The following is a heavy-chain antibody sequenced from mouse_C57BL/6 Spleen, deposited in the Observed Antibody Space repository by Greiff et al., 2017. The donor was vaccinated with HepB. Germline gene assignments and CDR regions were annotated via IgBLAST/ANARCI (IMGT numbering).Heavy chain of an antibody. CDR3: TTEGTGTAFDY. CDR2: IDPENGDT. Sequence: VQLQQSGAELVRPGASVKLSCTASGFTIKDDYMHWVKQRPEQGLEWIGWIDPENGDTEYASKFQGKATITADTSSNTAYLQLSSLTSEDTAVYYCTTEGTGTAFDYWGQGTTLTVSS. J-gene: IGHJ2*01. CDR1: GFTIKDDY. D-gene: IGHD4-1*01. V-gene: IGHV14-4*01.